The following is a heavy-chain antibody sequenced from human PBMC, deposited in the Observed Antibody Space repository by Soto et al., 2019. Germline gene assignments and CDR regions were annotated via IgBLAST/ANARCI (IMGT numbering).Heavy chain of an antibody. CDR3: ARDGVGYYDSSGYSAYFQH. D-gene: IGHD3-22*01. CDR2: MWYDGSNK. CDR1: GFTFSNYG. Sequence: QVQLVESGGGVVQPGRSLRLSCAASGFTFSNYGMHWVRQAPGKGLEWVAVMWYDGSNKYYADSVKGRFTISRDNSKNTLYLQMNSLRAEDTAVYYCARDGVGYYDSSGYSAYFQHWGQGTLVTVSS. J-gene: IGHJ1*01. V-gene: IGHV3-33*01.